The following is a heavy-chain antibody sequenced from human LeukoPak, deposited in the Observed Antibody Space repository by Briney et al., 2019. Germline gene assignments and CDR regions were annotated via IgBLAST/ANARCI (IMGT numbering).Heavy chain of an antibody. CDR1: GGSISSYY. CDR2: IYYSGST. V-gene: IGHV4-59*08. CDR3: ARHLDYGDYYFDY. J-gene: IGHJ4*02. Sequence: SETLSLTCTVSGGSISSYYWSWIRQPPGKGLEWIGYIYYSGSTNYNPSLKSRVTLSVDTSKNQFSLKLSSVTAADTAVYYCARHLDYGDYYFDYWGQGTLVTVSS. D-gene: IGHD4-17*01.